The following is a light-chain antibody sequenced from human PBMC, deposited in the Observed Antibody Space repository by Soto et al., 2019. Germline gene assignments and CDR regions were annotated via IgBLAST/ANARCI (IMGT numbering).Light chain of an antibody. Sequence: EIVLTQSPGTLSLSPGERATLSCRASQSVSSNYLAWYQQKAGQAPRLLIYGASNRATGIPDRFSGSGSGTDFTLTVSRLEPEVFAVYYCQQCGRSYTFGQGTKLEIK. CDR2: GAS. CDR1: QSVSSNY. J-gene: IGKJ2*01. V-gene: IGKV3-20*01. CDR3: QQCGRSYT.